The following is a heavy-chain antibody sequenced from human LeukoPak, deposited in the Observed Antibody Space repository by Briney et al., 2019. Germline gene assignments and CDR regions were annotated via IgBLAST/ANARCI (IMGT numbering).Heavy chain of an antibody. Sequence: SQTLSLTCTVSGGSISSGDYYWSWIRQPPGKGLEWIGYIYYSGSTYYNPSLKSRVTISVDTSKNQFSLKLSSVTAADTAVYYCARDAGYGDYEAWFDPWGQGTLVPVSS. CDR2: IYYSGST. CDR3: ARDAGYGDYEAWFDP. CDR1: GGSISSGDYY. J-gene: IGHJ5*02. V-gene: IGHV4-30-4*01. D-gene: IGHD4-17*01.